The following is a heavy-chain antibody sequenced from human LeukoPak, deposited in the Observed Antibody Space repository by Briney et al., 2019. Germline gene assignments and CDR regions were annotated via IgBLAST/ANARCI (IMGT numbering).Heavy chain of an antibody. CDR3: ARVHTEGAFDI. V-gene: IGHV3-53*01. CDR2: IYSGGST. J-gene: IGHJ3*02. Sequence: PGGSLRLSCAASGFTVSSNYMSWVRQAPGKGLEWVSVIYSGGSTYYADSVKGRFTISRDNSKNTLYLQMNSLRAEDTAVYYCARVHTEGAFDIWGQGTMVTVSS. D-gene: IGHD2-8*02. CDR1: GFTVSSNY.